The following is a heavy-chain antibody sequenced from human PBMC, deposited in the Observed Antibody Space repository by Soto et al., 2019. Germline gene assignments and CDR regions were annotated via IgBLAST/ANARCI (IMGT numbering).Heavy chain of an antibody. D-gene: IGHD3-3*01. J-gene: IGHJ3*02. V-gene: IGHV4-39*01. Sequence: QLLESGPGLVKPSETLSLTCTVSGGSISSSSYYWGWIRQPPGKGLEWIGSIYYSGSTYYNPSLKSRVTISVDTSKNQFSLKLSSVTAADTAVYYCARGGDFWSGYTPFALNDAFDIWGQGTMVTVSS. CDR2: IYYSGST. CDR1: GGSISSSSYY. CDR3: ARGGDFWSGYTPFALNDAFDI.